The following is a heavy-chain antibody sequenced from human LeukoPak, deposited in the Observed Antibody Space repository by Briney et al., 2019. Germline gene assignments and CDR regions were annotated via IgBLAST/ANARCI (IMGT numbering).Heavy chain of an antibody. CDR2: ISSSSGYI. CDR3: ARDPPYSSGWYLAQYFDY. V-gene: IGHV3-21*01. CDR1: GFTFSSYS. J-gene: IGHJ4*02. D-gene: IGHD6-19*01. Sequence: GGSLRLSCAASGFTFSSYSMNWVRQAPGKGLEWVSSISSSSGYIYYADSVKGRFTISRDNAKNSLYLQMKSLRDEDTAVYYCARDPPYSSGWYLAQYFDYWGQGTLVTVSS.